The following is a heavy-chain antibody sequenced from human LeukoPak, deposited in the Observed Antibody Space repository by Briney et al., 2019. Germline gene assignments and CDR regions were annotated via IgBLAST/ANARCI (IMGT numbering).Heavy chain of an antibody. CDR3: ARPDHGGNYDY. V-gene: IGHV4-39*01. D-gene: IGHD4-23*01. CDR2: IYYSGST. Sequence: SETLSLTCTVSGGSISSSSYYWGWIRQPPGKGLEWIGSIYYSGSTYYNPSLKSRVTISVDTSKNQFSLKLSSVTAADTAVYYCARPDHGGNYDYWGQGTLVTVSS. CDR1: GGSISSSSYY. J-gene: IGHJ4*02.